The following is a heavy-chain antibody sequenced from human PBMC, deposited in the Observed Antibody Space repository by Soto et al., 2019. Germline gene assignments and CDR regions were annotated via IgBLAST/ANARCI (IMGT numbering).Heavy chain of an antibody. J-gene: IGHJ4*02. CDR1: GFTFSSYW. D-gene: IGHD3-10*01. Sequence: EVQLVESGGDLVQPGGSLRLSCVASGFTFSSYWMTWVRQAPGKGLEWVANIKKDGSKNYYVDAVKGRFTISRDNAKNSLYLQMNSLRAEDSAVYYCARGDYHRSGSYYNWGQGTLVTVSS. CDR3: ARGDYHRSGSYYN. CDR2: IKKDGSKN. V-gene: IGHV3-7*04.